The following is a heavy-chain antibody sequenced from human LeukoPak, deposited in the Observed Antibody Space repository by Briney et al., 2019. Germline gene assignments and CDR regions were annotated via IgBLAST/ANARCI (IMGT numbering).Heavy chain of an antibody. Sequence: PSQTLSLSCSVSGASITSGKSYWSWIRQPAGKRPEFVGRMYSSGTTNYNPSVRSRVTISVDTSKNLFTLNLTSVTAADMAVYCCARDEGRHGFDDWGPGTLVTVSS. CDR2: MYSSGTT. CDR3: ARDEGRHGFDD. V-gene: IGHV4-61*02. D-gene: IGHD3-10*01. CDR1: GASITSGKSY. J-gene: IGHJ4*02.